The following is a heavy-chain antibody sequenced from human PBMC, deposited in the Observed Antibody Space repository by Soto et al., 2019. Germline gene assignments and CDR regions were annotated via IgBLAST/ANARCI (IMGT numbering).Heavy chain of an antibody. CDR1: GYTFTSYG. CDR2: ISAYNGNT. D-gene: IGHD6-13*01. CDR3: ARGRTAAPSYYYYYMDV. V-gene: IGHV1-18*04. J-gene: IGHJ6*03. Sequence: ASVKVSCKXSGYTFTSYGISWVRQAPGQGLEWMGWISAYNGNTNYAQKLQGRVTMTTNTSMSTAYMELSSLRSEDTAVYYCARGRTAAPSYYYYYMDVWGKGTTVTVSS.